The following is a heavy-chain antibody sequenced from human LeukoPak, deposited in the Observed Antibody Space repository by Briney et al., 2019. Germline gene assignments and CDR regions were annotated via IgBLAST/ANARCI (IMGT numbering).Heavy chain of an antibody. J-gene: IGHJ4*02. Sequence: ASVKVFCKASGYTFTGYYMHWVRQAPGQGLEWMGWINPNSGGTNYAQKFQGRVTMTRDTSISTAYMELSRLRSDDTAVYYCARGILGEMATIFGYWGQGTLVTVSS. CDR3: ARGILGEMATIFGY. V-gene: IGHV1-2*02. D-gene: IGHD5-24*01. CDR1: GYTFTGYY. CDR2: INPNSGGT.